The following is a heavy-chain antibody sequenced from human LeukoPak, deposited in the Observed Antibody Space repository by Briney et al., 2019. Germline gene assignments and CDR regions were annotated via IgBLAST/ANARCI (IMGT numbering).Heavy chain of an antibody. D-gene: IGHD3-10*01. CDR1: GGSFSGYY. Sequence: SETLSLTCAVYGGSFSGYYWSWICQPPGKGLEWIGEINHRGSTNYNPSLKSRVTISVDTSKNQFSLKLSSVTAADTAVYYCARGPYYYGYWGQGTLVTVSS. J-gene: IGHJ4*02. CDR3: ARGPYYYGY. V-gene: IGHV4-34*01. CDR2: INHRGST.